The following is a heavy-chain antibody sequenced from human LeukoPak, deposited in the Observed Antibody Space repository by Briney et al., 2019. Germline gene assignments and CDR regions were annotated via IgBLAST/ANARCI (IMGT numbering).Heavy chain of an antibody. J-gene: IGHJ3*02. D-gene: IGHD2-15*01. V-gene: IGHV1-2*02. CDR2: INPNSGGT. Sequence: ASVKVSCKASGYTFTGYYMHWERQAPGQGLEWTGWINPNSGGTNYAQKFQGRVTMTRDTSISTAYMELSRLRSDDTAVYYCARAGYCSGGSCYGTVVDAFDIWGQGTMVTVSS. CDR3: ARAGYCSGGSCYGTVVDAFDI. CDR1: GYTFTGYY.